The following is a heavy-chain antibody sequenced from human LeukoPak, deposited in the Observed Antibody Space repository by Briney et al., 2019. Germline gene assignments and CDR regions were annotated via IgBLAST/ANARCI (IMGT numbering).Heavy chain of an antibody. D-gene: IGHD4-23*01. CDR2: MNPNSGNT. CDR3: ARDGVYGGNSDAFDT. J-gene: IGHJ3*02. Sequence: ASVKVSCKASGYTFTSYDINWVRQPTGQGLEWMGWMNPNSGNTGYAQKFQGRVTMTRNTSISTAYMELSSLRSDDTAVYYCARDGVYGGNSDAFDTWGQGTMVTVSS. CDR1: GYTFTSYD. V-gene: IGHV1-8*01.